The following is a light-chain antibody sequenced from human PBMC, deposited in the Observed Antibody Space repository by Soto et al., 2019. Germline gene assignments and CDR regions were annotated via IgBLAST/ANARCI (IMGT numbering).Light chain of an antibody. CDR1: QSIGRY. CDR3: QQSFTAPRT. Sequence: DIQMTQSPSSLSASVGDRVSVTCRASQSIGRYLNWYQQKAGKAPKLLIYDVSTLQTGVPSRFSGRESGTDFTLTISGLQPDDFATYYCQQSFTAPRTFGQGTKLEI. V-gene: IGKV1-39*01. CDR2: DVS. J-gene: IGKJ2*01.